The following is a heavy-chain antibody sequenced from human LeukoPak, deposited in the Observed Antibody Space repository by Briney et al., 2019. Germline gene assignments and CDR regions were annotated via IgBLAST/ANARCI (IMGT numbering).Heavy chain of an antibody. CDR3: ARARRAGLRRIAAAGSTAFDY. Sequence: SETLSLTCAVYGGSFSGYYWGWIRQPPGKGLEGIWEINHSGSTNYNPSLKSRVTISVDTSKNQFSLKLSSVTAADTAVYYCARARRAGLRRIAAAGSTAFDYWGQGTLVTVSS. J-gene: IGHJ4*02. CDR2: INHSGST. V-gene: IGHV4-34*01. CDR1: GGSFSGYY. D-gene: IGHD6-13*01.